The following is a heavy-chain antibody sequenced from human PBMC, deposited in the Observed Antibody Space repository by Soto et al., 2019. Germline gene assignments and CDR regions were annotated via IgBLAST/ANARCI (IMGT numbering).Heavy chain of an antibody. J-gene: IGHJ5*02. V-gene: IGHV3-21*01. CDR2: ISSNSAYI. CDR3: TRDASRDSSARGWFDP. Sequence: GGSLRLSCAASGFTFRSFTMNWVRQAPGKGLEWVSTISSNSAYIYYTNALRGRFTISRDNAKNSLHLQMNSLRAEDTAVYYCTRDASRDSSARGWFDPWGPGTLVTVSS. D-gene: IGHD6-13*01. CDR1: GFTFRSFT.